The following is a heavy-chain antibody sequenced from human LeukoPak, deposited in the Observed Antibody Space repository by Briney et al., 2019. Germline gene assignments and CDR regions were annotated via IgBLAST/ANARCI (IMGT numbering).Heavy chain of an antibody. V-gene: IGHV4-59*12. J-gene: IGHJ6*02. CDR1: GGSISSYY. CDR2: IYHSGST. Sequence: SETLSLTCTVSGGSISSYYWSWIRQPPGKGLEWIGYIYHSGSTYYNPSLKSRVTISVDRSKNQFSLKLSSVTAADTAVYYCARGPSTSGYCSSTSCYGRYGMDVWGQGTTVTVSS. D-gene: IGHD2-2*01. CDR3: ARGPSTSGYCSSTSCYGRYGMDV.